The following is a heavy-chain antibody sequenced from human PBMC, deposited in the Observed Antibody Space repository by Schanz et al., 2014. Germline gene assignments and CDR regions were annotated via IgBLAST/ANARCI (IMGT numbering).Heavy chain of an antibody. CDR2: INTGSGDT. CDR1: EYSFTSYS. CDR3: AREIDGFGANNYFDY. J-gene: IGHJ4*02. Sequence: QVHLVQSGAEVKRPGASVKVSCKASEYSFTSYSMHWVRQAPGQRLEWMGWINTGSGDTKYSQNFQGRVTITRDTSASTAYMELSSLRAEDTAVYSCAREIDGFGANNYFDYWGQGTLXTVSS. D-gene: IGHD2-15*01. V-gene: IGHV1-3*04.